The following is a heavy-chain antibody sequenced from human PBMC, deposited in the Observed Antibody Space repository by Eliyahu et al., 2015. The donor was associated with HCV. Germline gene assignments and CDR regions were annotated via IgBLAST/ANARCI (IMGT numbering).Heavy chain of an antibody. D-gene: IGHD4-17*01. Sequence: EVQLLESGGGLVQPGGSLRLSCAASGFTFSSYAMSWVRQAPGKGLEWVSAISGSGGSTYYADSVKGRFTISRDNSKNTLYLQMNSLRAEDTAVYYCAKDLNDYGDYDGGSDYWGQGTLATVSS. CDR3: AKDLNDYGDYDGGSDY. CDR2: ISGSGGST. CDR1: GFTFSSYA. V-gene: IGHV3-23*01. J-gene: IGHJ4*02.